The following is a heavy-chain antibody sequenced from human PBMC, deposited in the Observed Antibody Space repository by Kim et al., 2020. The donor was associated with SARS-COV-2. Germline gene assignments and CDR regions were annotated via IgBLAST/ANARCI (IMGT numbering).Heavy chain of an antibody. V-gene: IGHV1-69*13. CDR3: ARDGRGWLQPVRGAFDI. CDR2: IIPIFGTA. J-gene: IGHJ3*02. Sequence: SVKVSCKASGGTFSSYAISWVRQAPGQGLEWMGGIIPIFGTANYAQKFQGRVTITADESTSTAYMELSSLRSEDTAVYYCARDGRGWLQPVRGAFDIWGQGTMVTVSS. CDR1: GGTFSSYA. D-gene: IGHD5-12*01.